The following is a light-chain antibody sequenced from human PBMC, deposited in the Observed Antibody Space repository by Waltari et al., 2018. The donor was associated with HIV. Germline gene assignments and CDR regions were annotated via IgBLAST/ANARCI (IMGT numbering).Light chain of an antibody. Sequence: SYELTQPPAVFVSPGQTASITCSGQKLKNKYVSWYQQKPGQSPMLVIYQHTRRPSGIPERFSGSSSGNTATLTIRATQAVDEGDYYGQAWDSSSVVFGGGTRVTVL. CDR3: QAWDSSSVV. J-gene: IGLJ3*02. CDR1: KLKNKY. V-gene: IGLV3-1*01. CDR2: QHT.